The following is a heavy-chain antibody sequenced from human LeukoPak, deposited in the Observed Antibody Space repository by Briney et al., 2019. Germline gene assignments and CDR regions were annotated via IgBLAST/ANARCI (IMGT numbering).Heavy chain of an antibody. D-gene: IGHD2/OR15-2a*01. CDR1: GFTVTNAW. J-gene: IGHJ4*02. Sequence: GGSLRLSCAASGFTVTNAWMSWVRQVPGKGLEWVSYISSSSSTIYYADSVKGRFTISRDNAKNSLYLQMNSLRDEDTAVYYCARDVIQTPRYFDYWGQGTLVTVSS. CDR2: ISSSSSTI. V-gene: IGHV3-48*02. CDR3: ARDVIQTPRYFDY.